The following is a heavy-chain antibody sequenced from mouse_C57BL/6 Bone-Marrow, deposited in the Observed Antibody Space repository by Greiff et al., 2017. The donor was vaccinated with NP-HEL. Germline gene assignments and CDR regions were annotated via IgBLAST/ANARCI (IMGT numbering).Heavy chain of an antibody. CDR1: GYTFTSYW. J-gene: IGHJ3*01. Sequence: VQLQQSGAELVRPGTSVKLSCKASGYTFTSYWMHWVKQRPGQGLEWIGVIDPSDSYTNYNQKFKGKATLTVDTSSSTAYMQLSSLTSEDSAVYYCASLPSFAYWGQGTLVTVSA. CDR2: IDPSDSYT. CDR3: ASLPSFAY. V-gene: IGHV1-59*01.